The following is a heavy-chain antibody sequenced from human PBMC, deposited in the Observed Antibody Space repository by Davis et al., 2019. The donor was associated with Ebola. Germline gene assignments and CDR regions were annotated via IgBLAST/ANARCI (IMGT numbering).Heavy chain of an antibody. V-gene: IGHV4-31*03. CDR1: GGSISSGGYY. CDR2: IYYSGST. D-gene: IGHD6-6*01. CDR3: ARANKYSSSLGHYYYYYGMDV. Sequence: MPSETLSLTCTVSGGSISSGGYYWSWIRQHPGKGLEWIGYIYYSGSTYYNPSLKSRVTISVDTSKNQFSLKLSSVTAADTAVYYCARANKYSSSLGHYYYYYGMDVWGQGTTVTVSS. J-gene: IGHJ6*02.